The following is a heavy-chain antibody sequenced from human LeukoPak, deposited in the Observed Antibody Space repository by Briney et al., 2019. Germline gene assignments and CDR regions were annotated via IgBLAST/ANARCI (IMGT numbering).Heavy chain of an antibody. CDR1: GGSFSGYY. CDR2: INHSGST. CDR3: ARERMGCSSTRCSRGYYFDY. D-gene: IGHD2-2*01. J-gene: IGHJ4*02. Sequence: SETLSLTCAVYGGSFSGYYWSWIRQPPVKGLEWIGEINHSGSTNYNPSLKSRVTISVDTSKNQFSLKLSSVTAADTAVYYCARERMGCSSTRCSRGYYFDYWGQGTLVTVSS. V-gene: IGHV4-34*01.